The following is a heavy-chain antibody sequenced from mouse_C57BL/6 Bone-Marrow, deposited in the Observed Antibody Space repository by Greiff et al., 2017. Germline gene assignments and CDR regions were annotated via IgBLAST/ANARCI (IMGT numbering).Heavy chain of an antibody. CDR3: AREQMSCVGFAY. V-gene: IGHV1-69*01. CDR1: GYTFTSYW. J-gene: IGHJ3*01. CDR2: IDPSDSYP. Sequence: QVQLQQPGAELVMPGASVKMSCKASGYTFTSYWMHWVKQRPGQGLEWIGEIDPSDSYPNYNQKFKGKSTLTVDKSSSTAYMQLSSLTSEDSAVYYCAREQMSCVGFAYWGQGTLVTVSA.